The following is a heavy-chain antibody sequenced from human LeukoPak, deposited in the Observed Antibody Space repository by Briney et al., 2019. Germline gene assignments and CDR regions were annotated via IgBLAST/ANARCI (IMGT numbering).Heavy chain of an antibody. D-gene: IGHD3-22*01. J-gene: IGHJ4*02. CDR3: ARVSYNYYDSSGYNH. CDR2: IYYSGST. Sequence: PSETLSLTCTVSGGSISSSSYYWGWIRQPPGKGLEWIGSIYYSGSTYYNPSLKSRVTISVDTSKNQFSLKLSSVTAADTAVYYCARVSYNYYDSSGYNHWGQGTLVTVSS. V-gene: IGHV4-39*07. CDR1: GGSISSSSYY.